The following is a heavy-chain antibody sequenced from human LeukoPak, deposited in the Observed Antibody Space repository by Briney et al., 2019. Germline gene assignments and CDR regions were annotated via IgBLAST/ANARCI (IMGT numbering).Heavy chain of an antibody. CDR1: GYTFMSYG. CDR2: ITTHNENT. D-gene: IGHD3-10*01. Sequence: ASVKVSCKASGYTFMSYGITWVRQAPGQGLEWMGWITTHNENTKYAQKFQGRVTVAIDTSTSTAYLQLRSLRSDDTAVYYCARVPRGVAGNYFDYWGQGTLVTVSS. CDR3: ARVPRGVAGNYFDY. V-gene: IGHV1-18*01. J-gene: IGHJ4*02.